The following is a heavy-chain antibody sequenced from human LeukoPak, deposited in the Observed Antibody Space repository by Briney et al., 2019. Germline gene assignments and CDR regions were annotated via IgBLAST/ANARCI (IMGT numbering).Heavy chain of an antibody. CDR1: GGSISSSSYY. Sequence: SSETLSLTCTVSGGSISSSSYYWGWIRQPPGKGPEWIGSIYYSGSTYYNPSLKSRVTISVDTSKNQFSLKLSSVTAADTAVYYCARDGGQWLDRGFDYWGQGTLVTVSS. J-gene: IGHJ4*02. CDR3: ARDGGQWLDRGFDY. V-gene: IGHV4-39*07. D-gene: IGHD6-19*01. CDR2: IYYSGST.